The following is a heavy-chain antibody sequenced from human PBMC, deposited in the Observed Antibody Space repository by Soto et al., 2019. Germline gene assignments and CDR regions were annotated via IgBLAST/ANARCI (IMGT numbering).Heavy chain of an antibody. J-gene: IGHJ5*02. D-gene: IGHD6-13*01. Sequence: EVQLVESGGGLVKPGGSLRLSCAASGFTFSSYSMNWVRQAPGKGLEWVSSISSSSSYIYYADSVKGRFTISRDNAKNSLYLQMNSLRAEDTAVSYSAFAVGSSWGFERWGQGTLVTVSS. CDR3: AFAVGSSWGFER. V-gene: IGHV3-21*01. CDR1: GFTFSSYS. CDR2: ISSSSSYI.